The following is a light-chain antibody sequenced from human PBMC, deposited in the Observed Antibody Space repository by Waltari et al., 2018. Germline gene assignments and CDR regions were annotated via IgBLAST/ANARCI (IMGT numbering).Light chain of an antibody. J-gene: IGLJ1*01. CDR3: SSYTRTTIGLYV. CDR2: DVR. Sequence: QSALTQPASVSGSPGQSITISCTGTSSYVGDYNYVSWYQQDPGKAPKLLIYDVRNRPSGVSNRFSGSKSGNTASLTISGLQAEDEADYYCSSYTRTTIGLYVFGTGTKVTVL. V-gene: IGLV2-14*03. CDR1: SSYVGDYNY.